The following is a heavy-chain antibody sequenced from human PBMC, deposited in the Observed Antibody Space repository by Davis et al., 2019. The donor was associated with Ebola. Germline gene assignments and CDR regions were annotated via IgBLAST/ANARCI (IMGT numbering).Heavy chain of an antibody. J-gene: IGHJ4*02. D-gene: IGHD3-10*01. CDR1: GFTFSSYS. CDR2: IYSGGST. Sequence: GGSLRLSCAASGFTFSSYSMNWVRQAPGKGLEWVSVIYSGGSTYYADSVKGRFTISRDNSKNTLYLQMNSLRAEDTAVYYCARARAYGWGQGTLVTVSS. V-gene: IGHV3-66*01. CDR3: ARARAYG.